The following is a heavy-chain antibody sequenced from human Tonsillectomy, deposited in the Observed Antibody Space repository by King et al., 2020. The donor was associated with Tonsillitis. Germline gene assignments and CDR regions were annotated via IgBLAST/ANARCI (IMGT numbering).Heavy chain of an antibody. CDR2: IRNKANSYAT. V-gene: IGHV3-73*02. Sequence: VQLVESGGGLVQPGGSLKLSCAASGFTFSDSAMHWVRQASGKGLEWVGRIRNKANSYATACAASVKGRFTISRDDSKNTAYLLMNSLKTEDTAVYYCTRGEQLAAFDRWGQGTLVTVPS. D-gene: IGHD6-6*01. J-gene: IGHJ4*02. CDR1: GFTFSDSA. CDR3: TRGEQLAAFDR.